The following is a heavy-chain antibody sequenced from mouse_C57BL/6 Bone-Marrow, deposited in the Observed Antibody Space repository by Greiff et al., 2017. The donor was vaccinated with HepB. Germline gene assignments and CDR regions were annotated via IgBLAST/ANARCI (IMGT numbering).Heavy chain of an antibody. CDR2: IYPGNSDT. D-gene: IGHD5-5*01. J-gene: IGHJ1*03. CDR3: TRDSYLYWYFDV. Sequence: VQLQQSGTVLARPGASVKMSCKTSGYTFTSYWMHWVKQRPGQGLEWIGAIYPGNSDTSYNQKFKGKATLTAVTSASTAYMELSSLTNEDSAVYYCTRDSYLYWYFDVWGTGTTVTVSS. V-gene: IGHV1-5*01. CDR1: GYTFTSYW.